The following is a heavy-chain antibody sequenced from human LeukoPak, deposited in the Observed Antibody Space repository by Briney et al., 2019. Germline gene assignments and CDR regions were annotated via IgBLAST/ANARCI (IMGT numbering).Heavy chain of an antibody. CDR1: GFTFRDYA. Sequence: GGSLRLSCSTCGFTFRDYAMSWVRQAPGKGLEWVGFIQAKAYGGATKYAASVNGRFSISRDDSQSIANLQMNDLKTEDTAVYYCTKAPHPRCSSSGCYLDYWGQGTLVTVSS. J-gene: IGHJ4*02. V-gene: IGHV3-49*04. CDR3: TKAPHPRCSSSGCYLDY. D-gene: IGHD2-2*01. CDR2: IQAKAYGGAT.